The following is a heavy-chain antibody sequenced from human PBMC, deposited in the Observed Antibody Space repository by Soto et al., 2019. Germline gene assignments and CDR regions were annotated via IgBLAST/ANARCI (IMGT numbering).Heavy chain of an antibody. CDR2: IIPIFGTA. CDR1: GGTFSSYA. Sequence: QVQLVQSGAEVKKPGSSVKVSCKASGGTFSSYAISWVRQAPEQGLEWMGGIIPIFGTANYAQKFQGRVTITADESTSTAYMELSSLRSEDTAVYYCAREAHDSSGYDLDGMDVWGQGTTVTVSS. J-gene: IGHJ6*02. CDR3: AREAHDSSGYDLDGMDV. V-gene: IGHV1-69*01. D-gene: IGHD3-22*01.